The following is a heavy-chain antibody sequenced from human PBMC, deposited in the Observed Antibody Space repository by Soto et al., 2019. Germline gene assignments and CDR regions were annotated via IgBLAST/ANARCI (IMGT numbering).Heavy chain of an antibody. CDR1: GGSISSSNW. Sequence: SETLSLTCAVSGGSISSSNWWSWVRQPPGKGLEWIGKIYHSGSTNYNPSLKSRVTISVDKSKNQFSLKLSSVTAADTAVYYCARRWGIAVAGTTYYYYVMDVWGQGTTVTVSS. V-gene: IGHV4-4*02. D-gene: IGHD6-19*01. J-gene: IGHJ6*02. CDR2: IYHSGST. CDR3: ARRWGIAVAGTTYYYYVMDV.